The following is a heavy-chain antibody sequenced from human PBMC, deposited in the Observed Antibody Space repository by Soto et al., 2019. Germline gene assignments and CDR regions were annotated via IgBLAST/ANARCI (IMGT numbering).Heavy chain of an antibody. CDR1: GFTFSSYG. Sequence: QVQLVESGGGVVQPGRSLRLSCAASGFTFSSYGMPWVRQAPGKGLEWVAVIWYDGSNKYYADSVKGRFTISRDNSKNTLCLQMNSLRAEETAVYYCARGMGYYYYGMDVWGQGTTVTVSS. CDR2: IWYDGSNK. J-gene: IGHJ6*02. D-gene: IGHD3-10*01. CDR3: ARGMGYYYYGMDV. V-gene: IGHV3-33*01.